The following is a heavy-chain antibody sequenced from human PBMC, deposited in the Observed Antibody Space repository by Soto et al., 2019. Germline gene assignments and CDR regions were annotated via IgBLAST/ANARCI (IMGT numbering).Heavy chain of an antibody. CDR2: SRNRGNNYVT. V-gene: IGHV3-72*01. J-gene: IGHJ4*02. CDR1: GFTLSDHY. CDR3: VTYFGYISGH. D-gene: IGHD5-18*01. Sequence: PGGSLRLSCEGSGFTLSDHYMDWVRQAPGKGLEWVGRSRNRGNNYVTEYAASVKGRFTISRDDSKNSVHLQMNSLKTEDTARYHCVTYFGYISGHWGQGIQVTVSS.